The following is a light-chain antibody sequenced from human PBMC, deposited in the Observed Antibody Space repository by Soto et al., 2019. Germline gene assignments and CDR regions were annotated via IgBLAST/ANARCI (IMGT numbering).Light chain of an antibody. CDR2: EVR. V-gene: IGLV2-14*01. CDR3: NSYTSSSTWV. CDR1: SSDVGGYNY. Sequence: QSALTQPASVSGSPGQSITISCTGTSSDVGGYNYVSWYQQHPGKAPKLMIYEVRNRPSGVSNRFSGSKSGNTASLTISGLQAEDEADYYCNSYTSSSTWVFGGGTKVTVL. J-gene: IGLJ3*02.